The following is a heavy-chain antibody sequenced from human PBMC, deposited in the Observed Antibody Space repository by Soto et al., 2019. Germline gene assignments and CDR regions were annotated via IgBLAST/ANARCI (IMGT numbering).Heavy chain of an antibody. V-gene: IGHV3-30*04. J-gene: IGHJ6*02. CDR2: ISYDGSNK. Sequence: GGSLRLSCAASGFTFSSYAMHWVRQAPGKGLEWVAVISYDGSNKYYADSVKGRFTISRDNSKNTLYLQMNSLRAEDTAVYYCARPNYSGYYYFVMDVWGQGTTVTVSS. CDR3: ARPNYSGYYYFVMDV. D-gene: IGHD2-15*01. CDR1: GFTFSSYA.